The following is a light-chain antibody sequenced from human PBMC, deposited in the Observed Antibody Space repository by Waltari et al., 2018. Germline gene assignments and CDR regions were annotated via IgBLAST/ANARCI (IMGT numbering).Light chain of an antibody. J-gene: IGLJ3*02. CDR2: DVT. Sequence: QSALTQPASVSGSPGQSISIPCTGTHSAIGRHDLVSWFQQYPGKVPNLLIYDVTNRPSGVSHRFSGSKSGNTATLTISGLQTEDEADYYCASSRSDSTVVFGGGTKLTVL. V-gene: IGLV2-14*03. CDR3: ASSRSDSTVV. CDR1: HSAIGRHDL.